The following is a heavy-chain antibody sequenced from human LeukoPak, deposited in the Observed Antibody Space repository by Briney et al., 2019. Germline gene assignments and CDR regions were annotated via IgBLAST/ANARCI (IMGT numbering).Heavy chain of an antibody. J-gene: IGHJ4*02. D-gene: IGHD3-10*01. CDR1: GGSISSSNYY. CDR3: ARGGSGSYYLLFGY. Sequence: PSETLSLTCTVSGGSISSSNYYWGWIRQPPGKGLEWIGSIYYSGSTYYNPSLKSRVTISVDTSRNQFSLKLTSVTAADTAVYYCARGGSGSYYLLFGYWGQGTLVTVSS. V-gene: IGHV4-39*01. CDR2: IYYSGST.